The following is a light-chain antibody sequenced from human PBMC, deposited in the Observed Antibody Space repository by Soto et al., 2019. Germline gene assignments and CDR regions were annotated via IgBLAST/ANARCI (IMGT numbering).Light chain of an antibody. CDR1: QSISSY. V-gene: IGKV1-39*01. CDR2: AAS. J-gene: IGKJ2*01. CDR3: QQSYSTPRNT. Sequence: DIQMTQSPSSLSASVGDRVTITCRASQSISSYLNWYQQKPGKAPKLPIYAASSLQSGVPSRFSGSGSGTDFTLTISRLQPEDLATYYCQQSYSTPRNTFGQGTKLEIK.